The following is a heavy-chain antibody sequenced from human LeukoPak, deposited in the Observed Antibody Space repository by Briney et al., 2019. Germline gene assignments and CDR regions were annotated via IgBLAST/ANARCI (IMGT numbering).Heavy chain of an antibody. CDR3: ARDHYYGSGSYFHDAFDI. Sequence: ASVKVSCKASGYTFTSYGISWVRQAPGQGLEWMVSISAYNGNTNYAQKLQGRVTMTTDTSTSTAYMELSSLRSEDTAVYYCARDHYYGSGSYFHDAFDIWGQGTMVTVSS. CDR2: ISAYNGNT. CDR1: GYTFTSYG. D-gene: IGHD3-10*01. J-gene: IGHJ3*02. V-gene: IGHV1-18*01.